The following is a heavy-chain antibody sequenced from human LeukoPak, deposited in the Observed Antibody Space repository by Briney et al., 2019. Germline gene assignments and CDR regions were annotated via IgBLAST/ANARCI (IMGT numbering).Heavy chain of an antibody. D-gene: IGHD3-22*01. CDR1: GLTISNYW. CDR3: ARLSANSSAYFFDY. V-gene: IGHV3-66*04. J-gene: IGHJ4*02. CDR2: IYSGGST. Sequence: PGGSLRLSCTASGLTISNYWMSWVRQAPGKGLEWVSIIYSGGSTSYADSVKGRFTISRDTSKNTLYLQMNSLRAEDTAVYYCARLSANSSAYFFDYWGQGTLVTVSS.